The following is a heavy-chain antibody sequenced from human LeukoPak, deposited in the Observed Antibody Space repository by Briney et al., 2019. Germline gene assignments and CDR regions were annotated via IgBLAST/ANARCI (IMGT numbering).Heavy chain of an antibody. CDR1: GGSISSGGYY. V-gene: IGHV4-31*03. Sequence: SETLSLTCSVSGGSISSGGYYWNWIRQHSGKGLEWIGYIYYSGSTYYNPSLKSRVTISVDTSKNQFSLKLSSVTAADTAVYYCARDRGYGDYIGAFDIWGQGTMVTVSS. CDR3: ARDRGYGDYIGAFDI. CDR2: IYYSGST. D-gene: IGHD4-17*01. J-gene: IGHJ3*02.